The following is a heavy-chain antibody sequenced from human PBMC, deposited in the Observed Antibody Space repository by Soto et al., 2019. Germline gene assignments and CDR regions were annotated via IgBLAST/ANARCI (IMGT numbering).Heavy chain of an antibody. Sequence: SETLSLTCAVSGDSISSRSHYWNWIRRVPGKGLEFIGYIFYTGATYYNPSLRGRISMSVDTSKNQFSLTLRSVTAADTAIYYCAREGRHSGGMRESWFDPWGQGTQLTVST. CDR1: GDSISSRSHY. CDR3: AREGRHSGGMRESWFDP. V-gene: IGHV4-31*11. CDR2: IFYTGAT. D-gene: IGHD3-10*01. J-gene: IGHJ5*02.